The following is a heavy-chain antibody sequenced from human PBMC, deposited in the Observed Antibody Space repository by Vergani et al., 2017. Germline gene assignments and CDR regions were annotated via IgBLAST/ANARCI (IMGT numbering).Heavy chain of an antibody. D-gene: IGHD2-15*01. CDR1: GYTFTGYY. CDR2: INPNSGGT. J-gene: IGHJ5*02. V-gene: IGHV1-2*02. CDR3: ARDSGGYCSGGSCYTVDYNWFDP. Sequence: QVQLVQSGAEVKKPGASVKVSCKASGYTFTGYYMHWVRQAPGQGLEWMGWINPNSGGTNYAQKFQGRVTMTRDTSISTAYMELSRLRSDDTAVSYCARDSGGYCSGGSCYTVDYNWFDPWGQGTLVTVSS.